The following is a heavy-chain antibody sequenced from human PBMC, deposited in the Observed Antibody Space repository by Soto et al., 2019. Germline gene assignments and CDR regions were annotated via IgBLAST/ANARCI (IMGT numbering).Heavy chain of an antibody. CDR3: ARGRYCLTGRCFPNWFDS. J-gene: IGHJ5*01. V-gene: IGHV4-30-4*01. CDR1: GDSISNLDYL. Sequence: SETLSLTCSVSGDSISNLDYLWAWIRQPPGQALEYIGYIYKSATTYYNPSFESRVAISVDTSKSQFSLNVTSVTAADTAVYFCARGRYCLTGRCFPNWFDSWGQGALVTVSS. CDR2: IYKSATT. D-gene: IGHD7-27*01.